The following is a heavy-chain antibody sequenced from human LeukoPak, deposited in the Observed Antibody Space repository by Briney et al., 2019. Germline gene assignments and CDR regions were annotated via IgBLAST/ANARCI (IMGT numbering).Heavy chain of an antibody. J-gene: IGHJ4*02. D-gene: IGHD4-17*01. CDR1: GGTFSSYA. CDR3: ASGSTVLSEVDY. CDR2: INPNSGGT. V-gene: IGHV1-2*02. Sequence: GASVKVSCKASGGTFSSYAISWVRQAPGQGLEWMGWINPNSGGTNYAQKFQGRVTMTRDTSISTAYMELSRLRSDDTAVYYCASGSTVLSEVDYWGQGTLVTVSS.